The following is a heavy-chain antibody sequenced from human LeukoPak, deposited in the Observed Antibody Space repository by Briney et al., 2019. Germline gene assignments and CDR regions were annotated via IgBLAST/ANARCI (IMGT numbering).Heavy chain of an antibody. CDR3: ARSYYYDSSGYSQH. CDR1: GYTFTSYA. CDR2: INAGNGNT. Sequence: GASVKVSCKASGYTFTSYAMHWVRQAPGQRLEWMGWINAGNGNTKYSQKFQGRVTITRDTSASTAYMELSSLRSEGTAVYYRARSYYYDSSGYSQHWGQGTLVTVSS. J-gene: IGHJ1*01. D-gene: IGHD3-22*01. V-gene: IGHV1-3*01.